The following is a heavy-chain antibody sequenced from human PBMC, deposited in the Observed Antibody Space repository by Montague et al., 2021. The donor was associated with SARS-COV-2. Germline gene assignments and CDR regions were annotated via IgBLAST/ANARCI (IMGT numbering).Heavy chain of an antibody. CDR2: VSPDGRT. CDR1: GGSISGLSW. V-gene: IGHV4-4*02. CDR3: AWNGPRGWYFDN. J-gene: IGHJ2*01. Sequence: SETLSLTCVVSGGSISGLSWRRWVRKSPGMPLEWIGEVSPDGRTNYHPSFRSRVLVSADNSKNEFTLTLTSMSVTDTAVYYCAWNGPRGWYFDNWGRGSLVHVST. D-gene: IGHD2-8*01.